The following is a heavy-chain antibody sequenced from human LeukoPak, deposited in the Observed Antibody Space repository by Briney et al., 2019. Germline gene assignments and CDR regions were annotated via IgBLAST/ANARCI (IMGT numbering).Heavy chain of an antibody. D-gene: IGHD3-22*01. CDR3: ARGASYYYDSSGYDAFDI. V-gene: IGHV3-23*01. J-gene: IGHJ3*02. CDR2: ISGSGDNT. Sequence: GGSLRLSCAASGFTFSSYAMSWVRQAPGKGLEWVSAISGSGDNTYYADSVKGRFTISRDNSKNTLYLQMNSLRAEDTAVYYCARGASYYYDSSGYDAFDIWGQGTMVTVSS. CDR1: GFTFSSYA.